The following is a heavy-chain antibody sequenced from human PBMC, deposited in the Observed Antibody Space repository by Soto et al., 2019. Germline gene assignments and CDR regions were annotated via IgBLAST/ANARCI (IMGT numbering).Heavy chain of an antibody. V-gene: IGHV3-30-3*01. Sequence: PGGSLRLSCAASGFTFSSYAMHWVRQAPGKGLEWVAVISYDGSNKYYADSVKGRFTISRDNSKNTLYLQMNSLRAEDTAVYYCARDQGEVVADGFDYWGQGTLVTVSS. CDR3: ARDQGEVVADGFDY. CDR2: ISYDGSNK. CDR1: GFTFSSYA. D-gene: IGHD2-15*01. J-gene: IGHJ4*02.